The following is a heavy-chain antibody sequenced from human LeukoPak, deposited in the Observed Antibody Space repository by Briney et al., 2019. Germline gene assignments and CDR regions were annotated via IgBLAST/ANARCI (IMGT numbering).Heavy chain of an antibody. CDR1: GYTFTGYY. Sequence: ASVKVSCKASGYTFTGYYMHWVRQAPGQGLEWMGWINPNSGGTNYAQKFQGRVTMTRDTSISTAYMELSRLRSDDTAVYYCARGVSGTYYYYYMDVWGKGTTVTVSS. V-gene: IGHV1-2*02. J-gene: IGHJ6*03. CDR2: INPNSGGT. D-gene: IGHD6-19*01. CDR3: ARGVSGTYYYYYMDV.